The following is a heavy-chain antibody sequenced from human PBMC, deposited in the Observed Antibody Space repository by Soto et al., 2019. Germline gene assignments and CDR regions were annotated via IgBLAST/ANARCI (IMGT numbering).Heavy chain of an antibody. V-gene: IGHV3-23*01. J-gene: IGHJ3*02. CDR1: GFTFSSYA. Sequence: PVGSLRLSCAVSGFTFSSYAMSWVRQAPGKGLEWVSAISGSGGSTYYADSVKGRFTISRDNSKNTLYLQMNSLRAEDTAVYYCANYYDYIWGSYSTSGGFDAFDIWGQGTMVTVSS. CDR2: ISGSGGST. CDR3: ANYYDYIWGSYSTSGGFDAFDI. D-gene: IGHD3-16*01.